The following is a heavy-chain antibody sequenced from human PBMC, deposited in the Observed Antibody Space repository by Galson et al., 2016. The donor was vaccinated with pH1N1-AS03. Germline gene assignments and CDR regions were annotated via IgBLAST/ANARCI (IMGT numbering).Heavy chain of an antibody. CDR3: SVRDFD. CDR2: IESRAAGGTT. J-gene: IGHJ4*02. Sequence: SLRLSCAVSGFTLSNAWMTWVRQAPGKGLEYAGRIESRAAGGTTDYAAPVKGRFSISRDDSKNTLYLQMNSPKTEDTAVYYCSVRDFDWGQGTLVTVSS. CDR1: GFTLSNAW. V-gene: IGHV3-15*04. D-gene: IGHD3-10*01.